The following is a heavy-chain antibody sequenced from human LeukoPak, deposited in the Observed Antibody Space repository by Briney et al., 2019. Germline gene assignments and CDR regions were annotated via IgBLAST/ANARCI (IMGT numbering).Heavy chain of an antibody. CDR3: ARDLAY. CDR2: IYSGGST. CDR1: GFTFSSYA. Sequence: GGSLRLSCAASGFTFSSYAMSWVRQAPGKGLEWVSVIYSGGSTYYADSVKGRFTISRDNSKNTLYLQMNSLRAEDTAVYYCARDLAYWGQGTLVTVSS. J-gene: IGHJ4*02. V-gene: IGHV3-66*02.